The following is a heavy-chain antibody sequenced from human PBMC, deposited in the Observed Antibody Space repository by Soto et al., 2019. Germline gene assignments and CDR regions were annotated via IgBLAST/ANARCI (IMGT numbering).Heavy chain of an antibody. D-gene: IGHD2-2*03. CDR1: GFTFSDYY. V-gene: IGHV3-11*05. CDR3: ARTWITASFDY. Sequence: QVQLVESGGGLVKPGGSLRLSCAASGFTFSDYYMSWIRQAPGKGLEWVSYISSSSSYTNYADSVKGRFTISRDNAKNSLYLQMNSLRAEDTAVYYCARTWITASFDYWGQGTLVTVSS. J-gene: IGHJ4*02. CDR2: ISSSSSYT.